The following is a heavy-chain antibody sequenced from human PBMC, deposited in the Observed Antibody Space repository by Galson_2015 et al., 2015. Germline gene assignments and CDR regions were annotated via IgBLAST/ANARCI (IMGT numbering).Heavy chain of an antibody. V-gene: IGHV3-30-3*01. D-gene: IGHD6-19*01. CDR1: GFTFSNYA. J-gene: IGHJ4*02. CDR2: ISYDGSNK. Sequence: SLRLSCAASGFTFSNYAMHWVRQAPGKGLEWVAAISYDGSNKYYADSVKGRFTISRDNSKNTLYLQMNSLRAEDTAVYYCARDQGLWGQWLVDYWGQGTLVTVSS. CDR3: ARDQGLWGQWLVDY.